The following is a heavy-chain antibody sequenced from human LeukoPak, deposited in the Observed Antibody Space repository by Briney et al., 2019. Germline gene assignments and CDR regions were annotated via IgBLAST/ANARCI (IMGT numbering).Heavy chain of an antibody. J-gene: IGHJ6*03. Sequence: TSETLSLTCAVYGGSFSGYYWSWIRQPPGKGLEWIGEINHSGSTNYNPSLKSRVTISVDTSKNQFSLKLSSVTAADTAVYYCARELTTVRYYYYYYMDVWGLGTTVTVSS. CDR1: GGSFSGYY. D-gene: IGHD4-11*01. CDR2: INHSGST. V-gene: IGHV4-34*01. CDR3: ARELTTVRYYYYYYMDV.